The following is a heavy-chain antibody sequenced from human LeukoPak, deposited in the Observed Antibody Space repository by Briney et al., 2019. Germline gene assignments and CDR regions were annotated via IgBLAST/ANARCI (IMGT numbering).Heavy chain of an antibody. Sequence: SETLSLTCAVYGGSFSGYYWSWIRQPPGKGLEWIGEINHSGSTNYNPSLKGRVTISVDTSKNQFSLKLSSVTAADTAVYYCAKWRYGDLYAFDIWGQGTMVTVSS. CDR3: AKWRYGDLYAFDI. D-gene: IGHD4-17*01. CDR2: INHSGST. V-gene: IGHV4-34*01. CDR1: GGSFSGYY. J-gene: IGHJ3*02.